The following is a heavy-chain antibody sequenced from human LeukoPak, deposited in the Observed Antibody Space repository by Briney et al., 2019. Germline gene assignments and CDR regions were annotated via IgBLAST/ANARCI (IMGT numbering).Heavy chain of an antibody. CDR3: ARVVIVVTIFGVVTYGFDY. CDR1: GGSFSGYY. V-gene: IGHV4-34*01. D-gene: IGHD3-3*01. Sequence: PSETLSLTCAVCGGSFSGYYWSWIRQPPGKGLEWIGEINHSGSTNYNPSLKSRVTISVDTSKNQFSLKLSSVTAADTAVYYCARVVIVVTIFGVVTYGFDYWGQGTLVTVSS. CDR2: INHSGST. J-gene: IGHJ4*02.